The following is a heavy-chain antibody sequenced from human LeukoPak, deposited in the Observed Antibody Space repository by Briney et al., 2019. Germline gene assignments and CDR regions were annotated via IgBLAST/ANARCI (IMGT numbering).Heavy chain of an antibody. D-gene: IGHD6-19*01. Sequence: SETLSLTCAVYGGSFSGYYWSWIRQPPGKGLEWIGEINHSGSTNYNPSLKSRVTISVDTSKNQFSLKLGSVTAADTAVYYCARGGIAVAGTKFDYWGQGTLVTVSS. CDR1: GGSFSGYY. V-gene: IGHV4-34*01. CDR3: ARGGIAVAGTKFDY. CDR2: INHSGST. J-gene: IGHJ4*02.